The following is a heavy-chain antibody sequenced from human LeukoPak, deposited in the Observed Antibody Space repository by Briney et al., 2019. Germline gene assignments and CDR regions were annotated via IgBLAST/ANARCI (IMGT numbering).Heavy chain of an antibody. V-gene: IGHV3-30*04. CDR2: ISYGGSNK. J-gene: IGHJ4*02. CDR1: GFTFSSYA. CDR3: AREGVEGNYYGSGSPVDY. Sequence: PGGSLRLSCAASGFTFSSYAMHWVRQAPGKGLEWVAVISYGGSNKYYADSVKGRFTISRDNSKNTLYLQMNSLRAEDTAVYYCAREGVEGNYYGSGSPVDYWGQGTLVTVSS. D-gene: IGHD3-10*01.